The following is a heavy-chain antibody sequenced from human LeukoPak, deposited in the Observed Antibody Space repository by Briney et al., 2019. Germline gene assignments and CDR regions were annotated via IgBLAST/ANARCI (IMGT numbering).Heavy chain of an antibody. CDR2: ISYSGGT. J-gene: IGHJ5*01. Sequence: SETLSLTCTVSGGSISGYYWNWIRQRPGKGLEWVGHISYSGGTKYNPSLQSRVTISIDTSKNQFSLNLSSVTAADTAVYYCARRVIMSAAGVPDTWLDPWAQGILVTVSS. CDR1: GGSISGYY. CDR3: ARRVIMSAAGVPDTWLDP. V-gene: IGHV4-59*08. D-gene: IGHD2-8*01.